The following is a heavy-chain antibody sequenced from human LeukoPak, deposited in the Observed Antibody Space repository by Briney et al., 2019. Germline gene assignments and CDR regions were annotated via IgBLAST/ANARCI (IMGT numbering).Heavy chain of an antibody. CDR2: INHSGST. CDR1: GGSFSGYY. Sequence: SETLSLTCAVYGGSFSGYYWSWIRQPPGKGLEWIGEINHSGSTNYNPSLKSRVTISVDTSKNQFSLKVSSVTAADTAVYYCARVRRGSHHFDHWGQGTLVTVSS. D-gene: IGHD1-26*01. CDR3: ARVRRGSHHFDH. V-gene: IGHV4-34*01. J-gene: IGHJ4*02.